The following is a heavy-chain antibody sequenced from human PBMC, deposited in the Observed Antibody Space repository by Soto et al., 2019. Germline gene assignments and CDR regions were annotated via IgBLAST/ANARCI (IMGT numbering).Heavy chain of an antibody. CDR3: VSGVTGTFGH. D-gene: IGHD1-7*01. CDR1: GFALSNARMG. CDR2: IFSNDEK. Sequence: GSGPTLVNPTETLTLTCTFSGFALSNARMGVSWIRQPPGKALEWLAHIFSNDEKSYSTSLKSRLTISKDTSKSQVVLTMTNMDPVDTATYYCVSGVTGTFGHWGQGTLVTVSS. V-gene: IGHV2-26*01. J-gene: IGHJ4*02.